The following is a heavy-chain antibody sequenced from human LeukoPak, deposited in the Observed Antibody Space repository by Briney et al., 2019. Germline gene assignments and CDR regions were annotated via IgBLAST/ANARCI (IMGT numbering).Heavy chain of an antibody. CDR1: GFTFSSYA. D-gene: IGHD3-3*01. J-gene: IGHJ3*02. Sequence: GGSLRLSCAASGFTFSSYAMHWVRQAPGKGLEWVAVISYDGSNKYYADSVKGRFTISRDNSKNTLYLQMNSLRAEDTAVYYCARAFRGIFGVFEAFDIWGQGTMVTVSS. V-gene: IGHV3-30*04. CDR2: ISYDGSNK. CDR3: ARAFRGIFGVFEAFDI.